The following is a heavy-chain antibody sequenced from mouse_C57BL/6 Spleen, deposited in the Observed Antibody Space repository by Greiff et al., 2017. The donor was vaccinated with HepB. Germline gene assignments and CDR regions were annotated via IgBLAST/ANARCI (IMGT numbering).Heavy chain of an antibody. CDR1: GFNIKDDY. D-gene: IGHD3-2*02. Sequence: EVMLVESGAELVRPGASVKLSCTASGFNIKDDYMHWVKQRPEQGLEWIGWIDPENGDTEYASKFQGKATITADTSSNTAYLQLSSLTSEDTAVYYCTVRAWFAYWGQGTLVTVSA. J-gene: IGHJ3*01. CDR2: IDPENGDT. CDR3: TVRAWFAY. V-gene: IGHV14-4*01.